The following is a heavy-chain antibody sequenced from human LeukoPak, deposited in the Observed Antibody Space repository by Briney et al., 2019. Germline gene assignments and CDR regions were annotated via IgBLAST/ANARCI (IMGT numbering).Heavy chain of an antibody. J-gene: IGHJ6*03. D-gene: IGHD1-26*01. CDR1: GYIFTNYG. Sequence: ASVKVSCKASGYIFTNYGINWVRQALGQGLEWMGWISAYNGNTNYAQKLQGRVTMTTDTSTSTAYMELRSLRSDDTAVYYCARSGHGNYYYYMDVWGKGTTVTVSS. V-gene: IGHV1-18*01. CDR2: ISAYNGNT. CDR3: ARSGHGNYYYYMDV.